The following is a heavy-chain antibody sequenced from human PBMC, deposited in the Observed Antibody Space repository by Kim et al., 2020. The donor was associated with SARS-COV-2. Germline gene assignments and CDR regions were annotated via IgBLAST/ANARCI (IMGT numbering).Heavy chain of an antibody. J-gene: IGHJ4*02. V-gene: IGHV4-34*01. CDR3: ARGFLRAGVPYYFDY. D-gene: IGHD6-13*01. Sequence: PSLKSRVTLSVDTAKNQFSLKLSSVTAADTAVYYCARGFLRAGVPYYFDYWGQGTLVTVSS.